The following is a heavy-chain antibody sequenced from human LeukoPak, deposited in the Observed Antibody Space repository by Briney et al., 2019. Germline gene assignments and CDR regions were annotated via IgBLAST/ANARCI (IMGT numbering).Heavy chain of an antibody. Sequence: ASVKVSRKASGYTFTSYSVHWVRQAPGQGLEWMATINPSVGSAIYAQKFQGRVTVTSDTSTSAVFMELTSLTSDDTAVYYCARRVGTTRTAFDNWGQGTLVTVSS. J-gene: IGHJ4*02. CDR1: GYTFTSYS. V-gene: IGHV1-46*01. D-gene: IGHD1-26*01. CDR3: ARRVGTTRTAFDN. CDR2: INPSVGSA.